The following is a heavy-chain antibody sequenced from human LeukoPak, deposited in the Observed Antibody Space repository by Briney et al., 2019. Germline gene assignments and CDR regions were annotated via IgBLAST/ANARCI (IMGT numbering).Heavy chain of an antibody. CDR2: ISGFNGNA. CDR1: GYSFTNCG. V-gene: IGHV1-18*01. J-gene: IGHJ4*02. D-gene: IGHD6-13*01. CDR3: ARDERSAAAGSAYYLDS. Sequence: ASVKVSCKASGYSFTNCGISWVRQAPGQGLECMGWISGFNGNANFAPKLQDRVTLTTDASTSTAYMELRSLRSDDTAVYYCARDERSAAAGSAYYLDSWGQGTLVTVSS.